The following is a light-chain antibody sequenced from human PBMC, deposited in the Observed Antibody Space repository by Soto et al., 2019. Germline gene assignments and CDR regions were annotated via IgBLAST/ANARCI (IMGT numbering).Light chain of an antibody. V-gene: IGKV3-20*01. J-gene: IGKJ2*01. Sequence: EIVLTQSPGTLSLSPGERATLFCRASQSISSSYLAWYQHKPGQAPRLLIYGASSRATGIPDRFSGSGSGTDFTLTISRLAPEDFAVYYCQQYGSSPPYTFGQGNKLEIK. CDR2: GAS. CDR3: QQYGSSPPYT. CDR1: QSISSSY.